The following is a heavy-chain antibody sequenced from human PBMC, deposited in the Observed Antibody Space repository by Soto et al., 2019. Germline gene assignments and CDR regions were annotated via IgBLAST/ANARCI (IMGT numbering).Heavy chain of an antibody. CDR2: ISYDGSNK. D-gene: IGHD3-10*01. V-gene: IGHV3-30*18. Sequence: GGSLRLSCAASGFTFSSYGMHWVCQAPGKGLEWVAVISYDGSNKYYADSVKGRFTISRDNSKNTLYLQMNSLRAEDTAVYYCAKPPVRGGPVVTEFDYWGQGTLVTVSS. J-gene: IGHJ4*02. CDR1: GFTFSSYG. CDR3: AKPPVRGGPVVTEFDY.